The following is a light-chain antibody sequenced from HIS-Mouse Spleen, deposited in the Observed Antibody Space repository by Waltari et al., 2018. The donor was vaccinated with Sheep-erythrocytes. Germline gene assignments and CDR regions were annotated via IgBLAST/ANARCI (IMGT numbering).Light chain of an antibody. V-gene: IGLV2-23*01. CDR2: EGS. Sequence: QSALTQPASVSGSPGQSITISCTGTSSDVGSYNLVSLYQQPPGKAPNLIIYEGSKRPSGVSNRFSGSKSGNTASLTISVLQAEDEADYYCCSYAGSSTPWVFGGGTKLTVL. CDR1: SSDVGSYNL. J-gene: IGLJ3*02. CDR3: CSYAGSSTPWV.